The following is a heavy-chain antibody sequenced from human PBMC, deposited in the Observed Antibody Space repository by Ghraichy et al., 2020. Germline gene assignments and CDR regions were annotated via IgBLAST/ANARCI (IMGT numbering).Heavy chain of an antibody. CDR1: GGSISSSNW. D-gene: IGHD1-26*01. V-gene: IGHV4-4*02. Sequence: ESLNISCAVSGGSISSSNWWSWVRQPPGKGLEWIGEIYHSGSTNYNPSLKSRVTISVDKSKNQFSLKLSSVTAADTAVYYCARSDSGSSSPSDAFDIWGQGTMVTVSS. CDR2: IYHSGST. J-gene: IGHJ3*02. CDR3: ARSDSGSSSPSDAFDI.